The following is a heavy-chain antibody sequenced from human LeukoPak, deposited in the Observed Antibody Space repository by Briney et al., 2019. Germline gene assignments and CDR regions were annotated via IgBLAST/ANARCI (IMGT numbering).Heavy chain of an antibody. D-gene: IGHD6-19*01. J-gene: IGHJ4*02. CDR3: LGVAVGGNGY. CDR2: IRSRANSYAT. Sequence: GGSLRLSCAASGFIFSDSAMYWVRQASGKGLEWVGRIRSRANSYATEYAASVRGRFTISRDDSKNTAYLQMNSLKIEDTAVYYRLGVAVGGNGYWGQGTLVTGSS. CDR1: GFIFSDSA. V-gene: IGHV3-73*01.